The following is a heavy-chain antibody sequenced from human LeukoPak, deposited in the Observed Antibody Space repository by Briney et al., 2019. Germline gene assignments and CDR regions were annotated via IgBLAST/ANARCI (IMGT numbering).Heavy chain of an antibody. J-gene: IGHJ4*02. CDR3: ASSGEDPYDSSPPGY. V-gene: IGHV1-2*02. CDR1: GNTLSGYY. D-gene: IGHD3-22*01. CDR2: INPNSGGT. Sequence: ASVKVSCKASGNTLSGYYMHWVRQAPGQGLEWMGWINPNSGGTNYAQKFQGRVTMTRDTSISTAYMELSRLRSDDTAVYYCASSGEDPYDSSPPGYWGQGTLVTVSS.